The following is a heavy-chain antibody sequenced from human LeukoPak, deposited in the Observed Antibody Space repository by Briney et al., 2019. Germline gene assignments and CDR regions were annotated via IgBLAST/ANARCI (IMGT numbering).Heavy chain of an antibody. Sequence: ASVKVSCKAFGYTFTGYYMHWVRQAPGQGLEWMGWINPNSGGTNYAQKFQGRVTMTGDTSISTAYMELSRLRSDDTAVYYCARDYCSSTSCYILDYWGQGTLVTVSS. V-gene: IGHV1-2*02. J-gene: IGHJ4*02. CDR3: ARDYCSSTSCYILDY. CDR2: INPNSGGT. D-gene: IGHD2-2*02. CDR1: GYTFTGYY.